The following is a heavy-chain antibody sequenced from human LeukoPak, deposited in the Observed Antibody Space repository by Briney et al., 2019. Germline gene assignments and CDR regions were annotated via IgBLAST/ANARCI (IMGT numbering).Heavy chain of an antibody. D-gene: IGHD2-2*01. CDR1: GYTFTAYY. J-gene: IGHJ3*01. CDR2: INPNSGDT. CDR3: ASKGDGYCSSSHCQGAFDF. V-gene: IGHV1-2*02. Sequence: ASVKVSCKPSGYTFTAYYMHLVRHAPGQGLEWMGWINPNSGDTKYAQNFQDRVTMTWDTSVSTAYMELSSLTSDDTAVYYCASKGDGYCSSSHCQGAFDFWGQGSMVTVSS.